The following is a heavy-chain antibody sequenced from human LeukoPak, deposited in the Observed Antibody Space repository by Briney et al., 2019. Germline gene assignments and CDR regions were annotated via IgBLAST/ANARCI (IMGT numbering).Heavy chain of an antibody. J-gene: IGHJ3*02. CDR2: INPNSGGT. CDR3: ARDHIVGATKTYHDAFDI. V-gene: IGHV1-2*02. CDR1: GYTFTGYY. Sequence: GASVKVSCKASGYTFTGYYMHWVRQAPGQGLEWMGWINPNSGGTNYAQKFQGRVTMTRDTSISTAYMELSRLRSDDTAVYYCARDHIVGATKTYHDAFDIWGQGTMVTVSS. D-gene: IGHD1-26*01.